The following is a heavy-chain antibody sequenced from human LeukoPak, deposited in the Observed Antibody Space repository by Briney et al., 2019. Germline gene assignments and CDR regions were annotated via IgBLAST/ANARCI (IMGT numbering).Heavy chain of an antibody. J-gene: IGHJ6*04. CDR2: ISSSSSYI. V-gene: IGHV3-21*01. CDR1: GFMFSRYS. Sequence: GGLVKPGGSLRLSCAASGFMFSRYSMNWVRQAPGKGLEWVSSISSSSSYIYYADSVKGRFTISRDNARNSLFLQMNSLRAEDTAVYYCAELGITMIGGVWGKGTTVTISS. D-gene: IGHD3-10*02. CDR3: AELGITMIGGV.